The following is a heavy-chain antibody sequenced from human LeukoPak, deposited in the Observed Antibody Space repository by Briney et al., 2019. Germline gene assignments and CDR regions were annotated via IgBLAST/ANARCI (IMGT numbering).Heavy chain of an antibody. CDR3: AKGSLNSGSYYVSGDYFDY. CDR2: ISSSSSYI. Sequence: GGSLRLSCAASGFTFNIYSMNWVRQAPGKGLEWVSSISSSSSYIYYADSVKGRFTISRDNSKNTLYLQMNSLRAEDTAVYYCAKGSLNSGSYYVSGDYFDYWGQGTLVTVSS. J-gene: IGHJ4*02. CDR1: GFTFNIYS. D-gene: IGHD1-26*01. V-gene: IGHV3-21*04.